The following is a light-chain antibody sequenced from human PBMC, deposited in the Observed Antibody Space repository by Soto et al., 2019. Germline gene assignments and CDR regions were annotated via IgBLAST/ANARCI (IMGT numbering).Light chain of an antibody. CDR3: HQYYRSPLT. Sequence: DIVLTQSPDSLAVSLGERATINCKSSQSVLSSSNYINYLAWFQQKPGQPPNLLIRGASTRESGVPDRFSGGGSGTDFTLTISSLQAEDVAVYYCHQYYRSPLTFGGGTKVEIK. CDR2: GAS. CDR1: QSVLSSSNYINY. J-gene: IGKJ4*01. V-gene: IGKV4-1*01.